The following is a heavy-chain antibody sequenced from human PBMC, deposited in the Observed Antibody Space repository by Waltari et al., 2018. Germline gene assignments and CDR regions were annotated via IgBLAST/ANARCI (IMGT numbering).Heavy chain of an antibody. Sequence: QVQLQQWGAGLLKPSETLSLTCAVYADSFSGYYWTWIRQPPGEGLEWIGEIKHTGSTNYNPSLKSRVTMSVDTSKNQFSLKLSSVTAADTAVYYCARGGGYCSRTSCYLDLWGQGTLISVSS. CDR1: ADSFSGYY. CDR2: IKHTGST. J-gene: IGHJ5*02. CDR3: ARGGGYCSRTSCYLDL. D-gene: IGHD2-2*01. V-gene: IGHV4-34*01.